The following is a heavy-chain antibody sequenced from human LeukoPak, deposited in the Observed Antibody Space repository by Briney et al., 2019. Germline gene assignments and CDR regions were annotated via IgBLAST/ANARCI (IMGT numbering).Heavy chain of an antibody. CDR1: GGTFIRYA. CDR3: ARVESPGATRSHSSSWYYYYYGMDV. J-gene: IGHJ6*02. Sequence: SVKVSCKASGGTFIRYAISWVRQAPGQGLEWMGGIIPIFGTANYAQKFQGRVTITADESTSTAYMELSSLRSEDTAVYYCARVESPGATRSHSSSWYYYYYGMDVWGQGTTVTVSS. CDR2: IIPIFGTA. V-gene: IGHV1-69*13. D-gene: IGHD6-13*01.